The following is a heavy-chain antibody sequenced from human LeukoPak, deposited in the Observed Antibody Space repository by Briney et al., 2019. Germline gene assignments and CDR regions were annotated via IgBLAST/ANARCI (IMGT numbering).Heavy chain of an antibody. CDR1: GGTFSSYA. CDR2: IIPILGIA. CDR3: AMALTWIQLWFTS. D-gene: IGHD5-18*01. J-gene: IGHJ5*02. V-gene: IGHV1-69*04. Sequence: ASVKVSCKASGGTFSSYAISWVRQAPGQGLEWMGRIIPILGIANYAQKFQGRVTITADKSTSTAYMELSSLRSEDTAVYYCAMALTWIQLWFTSWGQGTLVTVSS.